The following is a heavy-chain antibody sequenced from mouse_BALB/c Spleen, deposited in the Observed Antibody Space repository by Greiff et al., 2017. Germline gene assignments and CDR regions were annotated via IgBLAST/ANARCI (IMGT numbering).Heavy chain of an antibody. D-gene: IGHD1-1*01. CDR1: GYTFTDYE. Sequence: QVQLQQSGAELVRPGASVTLSCKASGYTFTDYEMHWVKQTPVHGLEWIGAIDPETGGTAYNQKFKGKATLTADKSSSTAYMELRSLTSEDSAVYYCTRHGSSYWYFDVWGAGTTVTVSS. CDR3: TRHGSSYWYFDV. J-gene: IGHJ1*01. CDR2: IDPETGGT. V-gene: IGHV1-15*01.